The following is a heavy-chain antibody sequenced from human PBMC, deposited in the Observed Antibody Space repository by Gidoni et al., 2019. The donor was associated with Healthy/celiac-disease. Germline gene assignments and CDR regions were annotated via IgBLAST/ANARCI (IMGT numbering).Heavy chain of an antibody. CDR3: VEGTVGAGFDY. Sequence: EVQLVESGGGLVQPGGSLRLSCSASGFTFSSYAMHWVRQAPGKGLEYVSAISSNGGSTYYADSVKGRFTISRDNSKNTLYLQMSSLRAEDTAGYYCVEGTVGAGFDYWGQGTLVTVSS. J-gene: IGHJ4*02. V-gene: IGHV3-64D*06. CDR1: GFTFSSYA. D-gene: IGHD1-26*01. CDR2: ISSNGGST.